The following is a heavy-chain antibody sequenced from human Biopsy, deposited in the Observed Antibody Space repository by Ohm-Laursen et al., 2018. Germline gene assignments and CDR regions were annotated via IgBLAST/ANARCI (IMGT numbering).Heavy chain of an antibody. J-gene: IGHJ1*01. CDR2: NIPILGTG. Sequence: SVKVSCKSPGGTFSNYGVNWVRQAPGQGLEWLGGNIPILGTGNYAQKFQDRVTVAADTPTSTATMELRSLRSDDTAVYYCATKLTGYFHHWGQGTLVIVSS. V-gene: IGHV1-69*06. CDR1: GGTFSNYG. D-gene: IGHD3-9*01. CDR3: ATKLTGYFHH.